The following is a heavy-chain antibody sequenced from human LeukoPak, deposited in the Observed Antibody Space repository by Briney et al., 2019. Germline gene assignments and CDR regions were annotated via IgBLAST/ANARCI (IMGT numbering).Heavy chain of an antibody. CDR1: GFTFSDYY. CDR2: ISSSGSTI. J-gene: IGHJ4*02. Sequence: GVSLRLSCAASGFTFSDYYMSWIRQAPGKGLEWVSYISSSGSTIYYADSVKGRFTISRDNAKNSLYLQMNSLRAEDTAVYYCARAGSVFRRPFDYWGQGTLVTVSS. D-gene: IGHD2-21*01. V-gene: IGHV3-11*01. CDR3: ARAGSVFRRPFDY.